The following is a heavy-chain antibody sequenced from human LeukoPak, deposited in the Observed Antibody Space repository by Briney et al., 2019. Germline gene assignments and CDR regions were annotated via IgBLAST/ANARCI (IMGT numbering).Heavy chain of an antibody. D-gene: IGHD3-10*01. CDR2: IKQDGSEK. Sequence: PGGSLRLSCAASGFTFSSYWMSWVRQAPGKGLEWVAHIKQDGSEKYYVDSVKGRFTISRDNAKNSLYLQMNSLRAEDTAVYYCARTILWFGEFVPVRYFDYWGQGTLVTVSS. J-gene: IGHJ4*02. CDR3: ARTILWFGEFVPVRYFDY. CDR1: GFTFSSYW. V-gene: IGHV3-7*01.